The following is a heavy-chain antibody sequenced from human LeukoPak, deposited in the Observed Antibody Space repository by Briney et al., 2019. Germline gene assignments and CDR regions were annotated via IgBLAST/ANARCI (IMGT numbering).Heavy chain of an antibody. CDR3: ARRYYYDSSGYYHFDY. Sequence: SETLSLTCTVSGGSISSYYWSWIRQPPGKGLEWIGYIYYSGSTYYNPSLKSRVTISVDTSKNQFSLKLSSVTAADTAVYYCARRYYYDSSGYYHFDYWGQGTLVTVSS. CDR1: GGSISSYY. CDR2: IYYSGST. J-gene: IGHJ4*02. D-gene: IGHD3-22*01. V-gene: IGHV4-59*06.